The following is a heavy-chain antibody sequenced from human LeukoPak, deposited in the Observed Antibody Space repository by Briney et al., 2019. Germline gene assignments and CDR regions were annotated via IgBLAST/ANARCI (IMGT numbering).Heavy chain of an antibody. Sequence: SGTLSLTCTVSGGSISSVSYYWGWIRQPPGKGLEWVGNIYYTGTTYCNPSLKSRVTISVDTSKNQFSLNLSSVTAADTAVYYCARRHYYDSSVRGWGQGTLVTVSS. D-gene: IGHD3-22*01. J-gene: IGHJ4*02. CDR1: GGSISSVSYY. V-gene: IGHV4-39*01. CDR2: IYYTGTT. CDR3: ARRHYYDSSVRG.